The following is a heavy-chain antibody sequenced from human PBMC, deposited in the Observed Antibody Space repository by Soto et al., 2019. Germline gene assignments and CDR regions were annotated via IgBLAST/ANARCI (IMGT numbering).Heavy chain of an antibody. CDR1: GDNFSPYW. CDR2: IYPPNSDT. Sequence: ESLTISCTSAGDNFSPYWIGWVRQTPGKGLEWIGIIYPPNSDTKYSPSFEGQVTISAEKSINTAYLQWSSLTASDTAVYYCARHRLYSSSWTTFDYWGQGTLVTVSS. D-gene: IGHD2-2*01. CDR3: ARHRLYSSSWTTFDY. V-gene: IGHV5-51*01. J-gene: IGHJ4*02.